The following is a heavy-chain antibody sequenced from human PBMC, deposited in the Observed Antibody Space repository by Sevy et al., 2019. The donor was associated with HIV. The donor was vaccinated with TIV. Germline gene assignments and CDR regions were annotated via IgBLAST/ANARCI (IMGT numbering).Heavy chain of an antibody. CDR1: GFAFYDYS. J-gene: IGHJ4*02. V-gene: IGHV3-23*01. CDR3: AREGCTRPHDY. Sequence: GGSLRLSCAASGFAFYDYSMSWIRQAPGKGLEWVATLSFVCGKINYADSVNGRFTISRDNSKNSFYLQMDNLRVEDTALYYCAREGCTRPHDYWGQGTRVTVSS. CDR2: LSFVCGKI. D-gene: IGHD2-8*01.